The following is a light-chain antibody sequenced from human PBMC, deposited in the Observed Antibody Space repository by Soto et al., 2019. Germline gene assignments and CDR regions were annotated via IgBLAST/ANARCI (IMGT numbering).Light chain of an antibody. CDR2: GAS. V-gene: IGKV3-15*01. CDR1: QSGARN. Sequence: EIVMTQSPASLSVSPGDGATLSCRASQSGARNVAWYQQKPGQGPRLLIHGASTRSAGVPARFSGSGSATDFTLTISSLQSEDFAVYYCQQYHNWPPQYTFGQGTKLQIK. J-gene: IGKJ2*01. CDR3: QQYHNWPPQYT.